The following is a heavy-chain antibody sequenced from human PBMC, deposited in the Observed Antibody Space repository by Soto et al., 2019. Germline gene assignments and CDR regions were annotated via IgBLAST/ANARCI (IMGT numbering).Heavy chain of an antibody. J-gene: IGHJ4*02. CDR1: GLSFSLYS. D-gene: IGHD2-21*02. CDR3: AKDDRTASRIDY. Sequence: EVQLLESGGGLVQPGGSWRLSCATSGLSFSLYSMGWVRQAPGKGLEWVSAISGSGRNIHYADSGKGRSTISRDTSKNPLPLPMNSLRAEDTALYYCAKDDRTASRIDYWGQGTLVTVSS. CDR2: ISGSGRNI. V-gene: IGHV3-23*01.